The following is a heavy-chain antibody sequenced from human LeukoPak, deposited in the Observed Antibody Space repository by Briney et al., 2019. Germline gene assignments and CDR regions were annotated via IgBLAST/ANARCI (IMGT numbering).Heavy chain of an antibody. V-gene: IGHV3-21*01. D-gene: IGHD5-24*01. Sequence: GGSLRLSCAASGFTFSSYSMNWVRQAPGKGLEWVSSISSSSSYICYADSVKGRFTISRDNAKNSLYLQMNSLRAEDTAVYYCARAAGEMATIRYWGQGTLVTVSS. CDR2: ISSSSSYI. CDR1: GFTFSSYS. J-gene: IGHJ4*02. CDR3: ARAAGEMATIRY.